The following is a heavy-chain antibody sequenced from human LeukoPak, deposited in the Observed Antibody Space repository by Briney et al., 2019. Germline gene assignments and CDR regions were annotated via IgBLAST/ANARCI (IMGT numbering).Heavy chain of an antibody. D-gene: IGHD2-15*01. Sequence: ASVKVSCKASGYTFTSYGISWVRQAPGQGLEWMGWISAYNGNTNYAQNFQGRVTLTTDTSTTTAYMEVRSLRSDDTAVYYCARDWYCSGGSCYDCFDPWGQGTLVTVSS. CDR3: ARDWYCSGGSCYDCFDP. V-gene: IGHV1-18*01. CDR1: GYTFTSYG. J-gene: IGHJ5*02. CDR2: ISAYNGNT.